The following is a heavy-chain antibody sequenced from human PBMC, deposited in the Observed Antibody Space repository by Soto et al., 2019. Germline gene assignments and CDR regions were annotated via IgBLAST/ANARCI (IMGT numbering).Heavy chain of an antibody. D-gene: IGHD2-15*01. J-gene: IGHJ5*02. CDR2: VYYSGST. Sequence: QVQLQESGPRLVKPSQTLSLTCTVSGVSTSSGGYYWSWIRQYPGKGLEWIGFVYYSGSTYYNPSLKSRVIISVDTSKKQFSLKLSSVTAADTAVYYCARDAALKWFDPWGQGTLVTVSS. CDR3: ARDAALKWFDP. V-gene: IGHV4-31*03. CDR1: GVSTSSGGYY.